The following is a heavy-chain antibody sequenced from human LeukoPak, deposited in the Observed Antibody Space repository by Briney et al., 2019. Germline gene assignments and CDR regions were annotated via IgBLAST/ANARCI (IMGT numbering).Heavy chain of an antibody. CDR3: ARVGDYYDSSGPVPY. V-gene: IGHV3-21*01. CDR2: ISSSSSYI. D-gene: IGHD3-22*01. Sequence: GGSLRLSCAASGFTFSSYSMNWVRQAPGKGLEWVSSISSSSSYIYYADSVKGRFTISRDNAKNSLYLQMNSPRAEDTAVYYCARVGDYYDSSGPVPYWGQGTLVTVSS. J-gene: IGHJ4*02. CDR1: GFTFSSYS.